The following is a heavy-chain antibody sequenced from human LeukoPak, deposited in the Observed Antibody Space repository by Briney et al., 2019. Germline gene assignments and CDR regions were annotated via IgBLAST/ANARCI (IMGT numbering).Heavy chain of an antibody. V-gene: IGHV1-46*03. D-gene: IGHD3-3*01. J-gene: IGHJ3*02. CDR3: ALKGFWGGRNAYDI. CDR1: GYTFTNYY. CDR2: TNPSGGST. Sequence: ASVKVSCKASGYTFTNYYMHWVRQAPGQGPEWMGVTNPSGGSTSYPQRFQGRVTMTRDTSTSTVYMELSSLRSEDTAVYYCALKGFWGGRNAYDIWGQGTMVTVSS.